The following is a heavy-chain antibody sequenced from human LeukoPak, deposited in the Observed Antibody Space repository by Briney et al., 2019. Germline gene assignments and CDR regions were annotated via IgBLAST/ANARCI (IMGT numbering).Heavy chain of an antibody. CDR3: AKARYYYDSSGYFTYGMDV. CDR1: GFTFDDYA. D-gene: IGHD3-22*01. J-gene: IGHJ6*02. CDR2: ISGDGGST. Sequence: PGGSLRLSCAASGFTFDDYAMHWVRQAPGKGLEWVSLISGDGGSTYYADSVRGRFTISRDNSKNSLYLQMNSLRTEDTALYCCAKARYYYDSSGYFTYGMDVWGQGTTVTVSS. V-gene: IGHV3-43*02.